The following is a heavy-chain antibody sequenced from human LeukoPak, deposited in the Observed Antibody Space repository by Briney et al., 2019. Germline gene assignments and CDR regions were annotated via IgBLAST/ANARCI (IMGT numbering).Heavy chain of an antibody. D-gene: IGHD6-19*01. Sequence: SETLSLTCTVSGGSISSSSYYWGWIRQPPGKGLEWLGSIYYSGSTYYNPSLKSRVTISVDTSKNQFSLKLSSVTAADTAVYYCARQDLRSSGWTAWWYFDLWGRGTLVTVSS. V-gene: IGHV4-39*01. CDR1: GGSISSSSYY. J-gene: IGHJ2*01. CDR3: ARQDLRSSGWTAWWYFDL. CDR2: IYYSGST.